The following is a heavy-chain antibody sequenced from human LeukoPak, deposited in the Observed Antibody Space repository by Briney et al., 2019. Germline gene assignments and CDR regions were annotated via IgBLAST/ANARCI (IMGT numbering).Heavy chain of an antibody. CDR1: GFTFSDYS. CDR2: ISTTSSSTI. J-gene: IGHJ4*02. V-gene: IGHV3-48*01. D-gene: IGHD3-22*01. CDR3: ARDRGSSGYHFDY. Sequence: GGSLRLSCAASGFTFSDYSMNWVRQAPGKGVEWVSYISTTSSSTIYYADSVKGRFTIPRDNAKNSLYLQMNSLRAEDTAVYYCARDRGSSGYHFDYWGQGTLVTVSS.